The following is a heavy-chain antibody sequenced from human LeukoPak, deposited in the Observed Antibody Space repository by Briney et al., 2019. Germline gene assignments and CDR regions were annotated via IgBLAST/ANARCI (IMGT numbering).Heavy chain of an antibody. CDR1: GFTFGDYA. J-gene: IGHJ4*02. CDR3: VRDRKYRIVGTTQHYFDC. V-gene: IGHV3-49*03. CDR2: IRSKAYGGTT. D-gene: IGHD1-26*01. Sequence: GGSLRLSCTASGFTFGDYAMSWFRRAPGKGLEWVGFIRSKAYGGTTEYAASVKGRFTISRDNAKNSLFLQMNSLRAEDTALYYCVRDRKYRIVGTTQHYFDCWGQGTLVSVSS.